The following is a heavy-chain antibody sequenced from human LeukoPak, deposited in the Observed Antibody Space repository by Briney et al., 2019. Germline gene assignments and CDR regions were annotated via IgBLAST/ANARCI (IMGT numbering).Heavy chain of an antibody. CDR2: INPSGGST. Sequence: ASVMVSCKASGYTFTSYYMHWVRQAPGQGLVWMGIINPSGGSTSYAQKFQGRVTMTRDTFTSTVYMELSSLRSEDTAVYYCARTDCTNGVCYIPYFDYWGQGTLVTVSS. D-gene: IGHD2-8*01. CDR1: GYTFTSYY. J-gene: IGHJ4*02. V-gene: IGHV1-46*01. CDR3: ARTDCTNGVCYIPYFDY.